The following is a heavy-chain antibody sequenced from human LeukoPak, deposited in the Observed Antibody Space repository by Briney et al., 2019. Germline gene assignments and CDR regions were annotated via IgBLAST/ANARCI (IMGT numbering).Heavy chain of an antibody. D-gene: IGHD5-18*01. CDR2: ISGSGGNT. Sequence: HTGGSLTLSCAASGFTFNSYAMSWVRQAPGKGLEWVSAISGSGGNTYYADSVKGLFTISRDNSLNTLYLQMNSLRAEDTAVYYCAKSGNSGYSHAFDSWGQGTLVTVSS. J-gene: IGHJ4*02. CDR3: AKSGNSGYSHAFDS. V-gene: IGHV3-23*01. CDR1: GFTFNSYA.